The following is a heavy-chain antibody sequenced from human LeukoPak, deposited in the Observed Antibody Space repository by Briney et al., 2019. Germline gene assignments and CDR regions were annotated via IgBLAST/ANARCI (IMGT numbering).Heavy chain of an antibody. V-gene: IGHV3-21*01. CDR2: ISSSSSYI. CDR3: ARDCSSTSCPFDY. CDR1: GFTFSSYS. D-gene: IGHD2-2*01. Sequence: GGSLRLSCAASGFTFSSYSMNWVRQAPGKGLEWVSSISSSSSYIYYAGSVKGRFTISRDNAKNSLYLQMNSLRAEDTAVYYCARDCSSTSCPFDYWGQGTLVTVSS. J-gene: IGHJ4*02.